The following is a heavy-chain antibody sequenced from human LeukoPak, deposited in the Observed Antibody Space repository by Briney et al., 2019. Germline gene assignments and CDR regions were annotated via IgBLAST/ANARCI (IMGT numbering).Heavy chain of an antibody. J-gene: IGHJ6*02. Sequence: PGGSLRLSCAASGLTVSSNYMSWVRQAPGKGLEWVSVIYSGGSTYYADSVKGRFTISRHNSKNTLYLQMNSLRAEDTAVYYCARDRAIAAAALGGYYYGMDVWGQGTTVTVSS. CDR1: GLTVSSNY. V-gene: IGHV3-53*04. CDR2: IYSGGST. D-gene: IGHD6-13*01. CDR3: ARDRAIAAAALGGYYYGMDV.